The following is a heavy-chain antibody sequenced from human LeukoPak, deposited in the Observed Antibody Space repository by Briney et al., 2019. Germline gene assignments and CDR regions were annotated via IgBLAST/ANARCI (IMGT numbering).Heavy chain of an antibody. CDR2: ISSDNTYT. V-gene: IGHV3-11*06. Sequence: KSGGSLRLSCAVSGFTSSDYYMSWVRQAPGKEMECVSYISSDNTYTNYADSVRGRFTISRDNAKNSLYLQMNSLRAEDTAVYYCAKTRKPYYYDSSGTEIYYYYGMDVWGQGTTVTVSS. D-gene: IGHD3-22*01. CDR1: GFTSSDYY. J-gene: IGHJ6*02. CDR3: AKTRKPYYYDSSGTEIYYYYGMDV.